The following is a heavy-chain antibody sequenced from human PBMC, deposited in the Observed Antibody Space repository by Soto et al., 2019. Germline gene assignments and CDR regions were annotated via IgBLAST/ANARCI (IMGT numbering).Heavy chain of an antibody. Sequence: QVQLVESGGGVVQPGRSLRLSCAASGFTFSNHGMHWVRQAPGKGLEWVAIISYDGSIRYYADSVKGRFSFSIDNSKNTLYPQMDSLGTEVTALYYWPKVRDALINRPNFIALDVWGPGTTV. CDR1: GFTFSNHG. CDR3: PKVRDALINRPNFIALDV. V-gene: IGHV3-30*18. CDR2: ISYDGSIR. D-gene: IGHD3-16*01. J-gene: IGHJ6*02.